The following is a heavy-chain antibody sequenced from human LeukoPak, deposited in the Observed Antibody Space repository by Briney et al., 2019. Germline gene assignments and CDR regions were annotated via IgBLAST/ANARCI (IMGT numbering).Heavy chain of an antibody. V-gene: IGHV1-2*06. J-gene: IGHJ4*02. Sequence: ASVNVSCKASGYTFTVYHMHWVRQAPGQGLEWMGRINPNSGDTNYAQNFQGRVTMTRDTSISTAYMELSRLRSDDTAVYYCARDYCSSTSCLFDYWGQGTLVTVSS. D-gene: IGHD2-2*01. CDR2: INPNSGDT. CDR1: GYTFTVYH. CDR3: ARDYCSSTSCLFDY.